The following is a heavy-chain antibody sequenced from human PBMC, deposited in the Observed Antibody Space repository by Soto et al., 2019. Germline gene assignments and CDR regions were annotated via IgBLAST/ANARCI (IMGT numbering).Heavy chain of an antibody. CDR2: INHSGST. J-gene: IGHJ4*02. D-gene: IGHD6-6*01. V-gene: IGHV4-34*01. Sequence: SETLSLICAVYGGSFSGYYWSWIRQPPGKGLEWIGEINHSGSTNYNPSLKSRVTISVDTSKNQFSLKLSSVTAADTAVYYCARGRAARPLDYWGQGTLVTVSS. CDR1: GGSFSGYY. CDR3: ARGRAARPLDY.